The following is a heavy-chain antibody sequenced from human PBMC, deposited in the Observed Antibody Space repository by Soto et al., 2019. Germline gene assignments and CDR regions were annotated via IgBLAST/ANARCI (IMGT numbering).Heavy chain of an antibody. V-gene: IGHV3-23*01. CDR2: ISGSGGST. D-gene: IGHD6-6*01. CDR3: AKNWDTTSSSSSH. Sequence: GGSLRLSCAASGFTFSTYARSWVRQAPGKGLEWVSAISGSGGSTYYADSVKGRFTISRDKSKKTLYLQMNSLRAEDTAVYYCAKNWDTTSSSSSHWGQGTLVTVS. J-gene: IGHJ4*02. CDR1: GFTFSTYA.